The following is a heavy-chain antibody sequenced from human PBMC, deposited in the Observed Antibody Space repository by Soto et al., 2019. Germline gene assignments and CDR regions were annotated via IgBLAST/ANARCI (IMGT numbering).Heavy chain of an antibody. V-gene: IGHV3-73*01. J-gene: IGHJ6*02. Sequence: GGSLRLSCAASGFTFSSYAMHWVRQASGKGLEWVGRIRSKANSYATAYAASVKGRFTVSRDDSKNTAYLQMNSLKTEDTAVKLCTIPAAGGYGCYYFRTYGRRIYYYGMDVWGQGTTVTVSS. D-gene: IGHD2-8*02. CDR2: IRSKANSYAT. CDR3: TIPAAGGYGCYYFRTYGRRIYYYGMDV. CDR1: GFTFSSYA.